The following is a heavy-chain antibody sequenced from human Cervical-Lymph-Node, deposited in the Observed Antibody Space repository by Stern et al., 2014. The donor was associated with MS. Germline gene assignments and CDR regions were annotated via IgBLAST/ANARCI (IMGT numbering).Heavy chain of an antibody. D-gene: IGHD1-26*01. J-gene: IGHJ5*02. CDR3: ATTRWDLFTWNWFDP. CDR2: IHDSGST. CDR1: GGSISSSGYY. Sequence: VQLVESGPGLVKPSQTLSLTCTVSGGSISSSGYYWSWIRQPADKGLEWIGRIHDSGSTYYNPSLKSRVTQSMDTAQNQFSLKLPSVTAADTAVYYCATTRWDLFTWNWFDPWGQGTLVTVSS. V-gene: IGHV4-61*02.